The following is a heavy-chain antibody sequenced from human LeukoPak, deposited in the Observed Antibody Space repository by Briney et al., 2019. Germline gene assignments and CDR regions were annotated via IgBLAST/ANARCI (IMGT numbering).Heavy chain of an antibody. J-gene: IGHJ6*03. Sequence: PGGSLRLSCAASGFTFSIYAMTWVRQAPGRGLEWVSTLSNGGTLTNYADSVKGRFTISSDNSKNTLYLQMDSLRAEDTAVYYCARGPYDFWSGYYMNYYYYYMDVWGKGTTVTVSS. D-gene: IGHD3-3*01. V-gene: IGHV3-23*01. CDR1: GFTFSIYA. CDR2: LSNGGTLT. CDR3: ARGPYDFWSGYYMNYYYYYMDV.